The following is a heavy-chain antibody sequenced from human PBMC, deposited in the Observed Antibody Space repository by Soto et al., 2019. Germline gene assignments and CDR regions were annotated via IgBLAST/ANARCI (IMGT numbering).Heavy chain of an antibody. D-gene: IGHD6-19*01. V-gene: IGHV3-74*01. J-gene: IGHJ4*02. CDR1: GFTFSNYW. Sequence: GGSLRLSCAASGFTFSNYWLHWVRQAPGKGLVWVSLINIDGSTTTYADSVKGRFTISRDNAKNTLYLQMNSLRAEDTAVYYCARDRTSGWYRDFDYWGQGILVTVSS. CDR3: ARDRTSGWYRDFDY. CDR2: INIDGSTT.